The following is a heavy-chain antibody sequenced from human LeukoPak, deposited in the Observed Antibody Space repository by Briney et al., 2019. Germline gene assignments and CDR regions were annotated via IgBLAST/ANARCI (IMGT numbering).Heavy chain of an antibody. V-gene: IGHV3-21*01. CDR1: GFTFSSYW. J-gene: IGHJ4*02. CDR2: ISSSSSYI. D-gene: IGHD3-10*01. Sequence: GGSLRLSCAASGFTFSSYWMHWVRQAPGKGLVWVSSISSSSSYIYYADSVKGRFTISRDNAKNSLYLQMNSLRAEDTAVYYCARDGITMVRGTELWGQGTLVTVSS. CDR3: ARDGITMVRGTEL.